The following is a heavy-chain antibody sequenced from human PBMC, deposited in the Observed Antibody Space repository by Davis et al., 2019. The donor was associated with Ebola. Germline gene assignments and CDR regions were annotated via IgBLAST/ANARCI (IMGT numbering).Heavy chain of an antibody. CDR1: GFTFGNYG. Sequence: PGGSLRLSCEASGFTFGNYGMHWVRQPPGEGLEWVSYISGNMAEVYYADSVKGRFTISRSNAKNSLYLQMNNLRDEDTAVYYCARDYNYSFDYWGQGALVTVTS. CDR2: ISGNMAEV. D-gene: IGHD5-24*01. CDR3: ARDYNYSFDY. V-gene: IGHV3-48*02. J-gene: IGHJ4*02.